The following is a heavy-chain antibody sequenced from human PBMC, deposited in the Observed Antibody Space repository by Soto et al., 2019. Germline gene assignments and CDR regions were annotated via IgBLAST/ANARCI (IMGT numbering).Heavy chain of an antibody. CDR3: ARDREGDYGDFYFDY. J-gene: IGHJ4*02. V-gene: IGHV4-4*08. CDR1: GDSIRSFV. Sequence: QVQLQESGPGLLKPSETLSLTCTVSGDSIRSFVWSWIRLPPGKGLEWIGYVFHSGTTTYSPSLKSRVTMSVDTSKNQFSLKLTSVTAADTAVYYCARDREGDYGDFYFDYWGQGALVTVSS. CDR2: VFHSGTT. D-gene: IGHD4-17*01.